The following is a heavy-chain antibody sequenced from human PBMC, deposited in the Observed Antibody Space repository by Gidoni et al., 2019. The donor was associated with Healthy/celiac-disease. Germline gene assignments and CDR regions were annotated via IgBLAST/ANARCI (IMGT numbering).Heavy chain of an antibody. CDR2: IKSKTECGTT. CDR3: FLAVAGLDAFDI. J-gene: IGHJ3*02. D-gene: IGHD6-19*01. V-gene: IGHV3-15*01. Sequence: EVQLVESGGGLVKRGGSLRLYCAASGFTFSNAWMSWVRQAPGKGLEWVGRIKSKTECGTTDYAAPVKGRFTISRDDSKNTLYLQMNSLKTEDTAVYYCFLAVAGLDAFDIWGQGTMVTVSS. CDR1: GFTFSNAW.